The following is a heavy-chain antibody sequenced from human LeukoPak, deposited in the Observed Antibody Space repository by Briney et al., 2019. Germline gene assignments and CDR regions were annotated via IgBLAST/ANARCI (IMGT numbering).Heavy chain of an antibody. D-gene: IGHD6-13*01. V-gene: IGHV3-73*01. J-gene: IGHJ4*02. Sequence: EGSLRLSCAASGFTFSGSAMHWVRQASGKGLEWVGRIRSKANSYATAYAASVKGRFTISRDDSKNTAYLQMNSLKTEDTAVYYCTGGSSSWSDYWGQGTLVTVSS. CDR1: GFTFSGSA. CDR2: IRSKANSYAT. CDR3: TGGSSSWSDY.